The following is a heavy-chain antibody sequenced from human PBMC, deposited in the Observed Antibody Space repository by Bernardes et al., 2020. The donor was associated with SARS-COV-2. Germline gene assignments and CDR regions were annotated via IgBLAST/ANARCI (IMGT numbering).Heavy chain of an antibody. Sequence: GGSLRLSCAASGFTFSSYSMNWVRQAPGKGLEWVSSISSSSSYIYYADSVKGRFTISRDNAKNSLYLQMNSLRAEDTAVYYCARMEYQLLSFDYWCQGTLVTVSS. CDR2: ISSSSSYI. V-gene: IGHV3-21*01. CDR3: ARMEYQLLSFDY. D-gene: IGHD2-2*01. CDR1: GFTFSSYS. J-gene: IGHJ4*02.